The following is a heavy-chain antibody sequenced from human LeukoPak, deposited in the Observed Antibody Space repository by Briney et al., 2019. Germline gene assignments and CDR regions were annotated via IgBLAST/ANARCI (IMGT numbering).Heavy chain of an antibody. CDR1: GYSISSGYY. Sequence: SETLSLTCSVSGYSISSGYYWSWIRQPAGKGLEWIGRIYTRGSTNYNPSLKSRVTISVDTSKNQFSLKLSSVTAADTAVYYCARQSGYYYVSWGQGTLVTVSS. J-gene: IGHJ4*02. D-gene: IGHD3-22*01. CDR3: ARQSGYYYVS. CDR2: IYTRGST. V-gene: IGHV4-61*02.